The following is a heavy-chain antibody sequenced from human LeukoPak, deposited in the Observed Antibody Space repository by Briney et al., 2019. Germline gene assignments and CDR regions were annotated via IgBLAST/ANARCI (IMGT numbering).Heavy chain of an antibody. CDR2: IYDSGPT. J-gene: IGHJ4*02. D-gene: IGHD6-13*01. V-gene: IGHV4-31*03. Sequence: SETLSLTCTVSGGSISSGGFYWNWIRQHPGEGLEWIGNIYDSGPTYYNPSLKSRLTISVDTTNKQFSLKLSSVTAADTAVYYCASQIIAAALPGYWGQGTLVTVSS. CDR3: ASQIIAAALPGY. CDR1: GGSISSGGFY.